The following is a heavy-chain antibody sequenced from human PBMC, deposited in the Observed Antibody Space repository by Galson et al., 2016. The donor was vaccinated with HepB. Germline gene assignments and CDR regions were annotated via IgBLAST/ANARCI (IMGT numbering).Heavy chain of an antibody. Sequence: SLRLSCAASGFTVSNNYMRWVRQAPGKGLEWVSLIYSGGSTYYADSVKGRFTISRDSSKNTLYLQMNSLRAEDTAVYHCARNRHCSGGSCYGAWGQGTLVTVSS. CDR1: GFTVSNNY. D-gene: IGHD2-15*01. CDR3: ARNRHCSGGSCYGA. V-gene: IGHV3-66*01. CDR2: IYSGGST. J-gene: IGHJ5*02.